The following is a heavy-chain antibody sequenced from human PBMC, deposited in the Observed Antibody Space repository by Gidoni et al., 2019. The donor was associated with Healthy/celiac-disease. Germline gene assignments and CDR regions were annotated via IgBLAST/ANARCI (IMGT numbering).Heavy chain of an antibody. CDR3: ARGGKNGVIIG. J-gene: IGHJ4*02. V-gene: IGHV4-59*01. CDR1: GGSISSYY. D-gene: IGHD3-3*01. CDR2: IYSSGST. Sequence: QVQLQEAGPGMVKPSETLSLTCTVSGGSISSYYWSWIRQPPGKGLEWIGYIYSSGSTNYTPPLKSRVTISVDTSKTQFSLKLSSVTAADTAVYYCARGGKNGVIIGWGQGTLVTVSS.